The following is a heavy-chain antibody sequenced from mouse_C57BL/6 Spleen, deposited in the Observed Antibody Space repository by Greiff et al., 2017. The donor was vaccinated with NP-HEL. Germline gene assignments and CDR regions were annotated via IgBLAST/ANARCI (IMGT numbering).Heavy chain of an antibody. J-gene: IGHJ1*03. V-gene: IGHV3-6*01. CDR1: GYSITSGYY. D-gene: IGHD1-1*01. CDR3: ARATVVPRYFDV. CDR2: ISYDGSN. Sequence: ESGPGLVKPSQSLSLTCSVTGYSITSGYYWNWIRQFPGNKLEWMGYISYDGSNNYNPSLKNRISITRDTSKNQFFLKLNSVTTEDTATYYCARATVVPRYFDVWGTGTTVTVSS.